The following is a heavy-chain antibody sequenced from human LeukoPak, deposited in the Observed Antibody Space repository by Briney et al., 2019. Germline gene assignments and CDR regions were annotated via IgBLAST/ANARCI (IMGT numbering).Heavy chain of an antibody. Sequence: PGGSLRLSCTASGFSFTTYSMTWVRQAPGKGLEWVSSISSSSSYIYYADSVKGRFTISRDNAKNSLYLQMNSLKTEDTAVYYCTRVRSSGWYGAGYFDYWGQGTLVTVSS. J-gene: IGHJ4*02. CDR3: TRVRSSGWYGAGYFDY. CDR1: GFSFTTYS. V-gene: IGHV3-21*03. D-gene: IGHD6-19*01. CDR2: ISSSSSYI.